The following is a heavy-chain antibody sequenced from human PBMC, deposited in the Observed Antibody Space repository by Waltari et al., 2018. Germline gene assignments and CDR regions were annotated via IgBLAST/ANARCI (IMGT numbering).Heavy chain of an antibody. CDR1: GYTFTGYY. D-gene: IGHD6-13*01. V-gene: IGHV1-2*02. Sequence: QVQLVQSGAEVKKPGASVKVSCKASGYTFTGYYMHWVRQAHGQGLEWMGWSNPTSGGTNYPQKFQGRVTITRDTAISTAYMGLSRLRSDDTAVYYCARGGYSSSWYALYYFDYWGQGTLVTVSS. CDR3: ARGGYSSSWYALYYFDY. J-gene: IGHJ4*02. CDR2: SNPTSGGT.